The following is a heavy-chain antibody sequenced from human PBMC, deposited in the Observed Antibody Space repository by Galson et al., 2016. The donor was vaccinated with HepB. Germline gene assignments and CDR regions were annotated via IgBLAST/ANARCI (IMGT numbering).Heavy chain of an antibody. CDR3: TRDGALPGGWVWIDP. Sequence: SLRLSCAVSGLTFSEYWMTWVRQAPGKGLEWVANINQDGSDKSYVDSMKGRFTISRDNAKNSLYLQMNSLRVEDTAVYYCTRDGALPGGWVWIDPWGQGTLVIVSS. CDR2: INQDGSDK. V-gene: IGHV3-7*01. J-gene: IGHJ5*02. CDR1: GLTFSEYW. D-gene: IGHD6-19*01.